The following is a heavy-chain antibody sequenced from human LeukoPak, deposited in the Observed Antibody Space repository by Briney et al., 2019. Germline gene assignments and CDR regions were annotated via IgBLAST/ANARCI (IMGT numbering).Heavy chain of an antibody. V-gene: IGHV4-38-2*02. Sequence: SETLSLTCNVSGYSISSGYYWGWIRQPPGKGLEWIASIDHSGSTYHNPSLKSRVTLSVDMPNNQFSLKLNSVAAADTAVYYCASDKGGVVVVAATRDDGFDIWGQGTMVSVSS. D-gene: IGHD2-15*01. CDR1: GYSISSGYY. CDR2: IDHSGST. J-gene: IGHJ3*02. CDR3: ASDKGGVVVVAATRDDGFDI.